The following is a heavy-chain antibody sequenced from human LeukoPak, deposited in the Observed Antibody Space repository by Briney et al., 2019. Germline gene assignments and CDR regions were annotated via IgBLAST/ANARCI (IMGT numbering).Heavy chain of an antibody. CDR1: GESFSGYY. V-gene: IGHV4-34*01. Sequence: PSETLSLTCVVYGESFSGYYWSWIRQPPGKGLEWIGEIDQSGTTNYNPSLKSRVTISIDTSKKQFSLTLTSMTAADTAVYYCARVPHYYFGYGYFDTWGQGTRVTVSS. CDR2: IDQSGTT. D-gene: IGHD3-10*01. CDR3: ARVPHYYFGYGYFDT. J-gene: IGHJ4*02.